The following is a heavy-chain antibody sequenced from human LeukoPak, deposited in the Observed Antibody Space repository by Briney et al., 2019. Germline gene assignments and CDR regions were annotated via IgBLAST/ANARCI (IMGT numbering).Heavy chain of an antibody. CDR1: GFTFSTYA. CDR2: ISDSGGTT. V-gene: IGHV3-23*01. Sequence: GGSLRLSCAASGFTFSTYAMSWVRQAPGKGLEWVSAISDSGGTTYYADSVKGRFTISRDNSKNTLYLQMNSLRAEDTAVYYCAKDRHDSGYDGGCIFDYWGQGTLVTVSS. CDR3: AKDRHDSGYDGGCIFDY. J-gene: IGHJ4*02. D-gene: IGHD5-12*01.